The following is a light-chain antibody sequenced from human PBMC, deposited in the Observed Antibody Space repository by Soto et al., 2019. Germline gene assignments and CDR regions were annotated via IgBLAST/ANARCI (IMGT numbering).Light chain of an antibody. CDR1: QTISSW. J-gene: IGKJ5*01. Sequence: DPPMTPSLSTMSGSVEDRVTIPCLASQTISSWLAWYQQKPGKAPNMLISDASILENGVPSRFSGTGSGTEFTLTISNLQPDDFATYFCQQYNSLSLITFGQGTRLEI. CDR2: DAS. V-gene: IGKV1-5*01. CDR3: QQYNSLSLIT.